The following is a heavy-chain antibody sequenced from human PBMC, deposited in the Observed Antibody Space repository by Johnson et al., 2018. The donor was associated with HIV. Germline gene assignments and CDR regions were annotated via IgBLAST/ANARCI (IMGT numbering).Heavy chain of an antibody. J-gene: IGHJ3*02. V-gene: IGHV3-20*04. CDR2: VNWNGGST. Sequence: QLVESGGGVVRPGGSLRVSCEGSGFSFHDYGMSWVRQAPGKGLEWVSGVNWNGGSTGYADSVKGRFSISRDNVKNSLYLQMNSLRAEDTALYYCARDPSTQDSRLTGDFGAFDIWGQGTMVTVSS. CDR1: GFSFHDYG. CDR3: ARDPSTQDSRLTGDFGAFDI. D-gene: IGHD7-27*01.